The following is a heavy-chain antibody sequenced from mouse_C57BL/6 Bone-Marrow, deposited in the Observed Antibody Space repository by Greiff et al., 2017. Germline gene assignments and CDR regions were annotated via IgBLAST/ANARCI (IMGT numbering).Heavy chain of an antibody. J-gene: IGHJ4*01. CDR2: INPDSSTI. CDR3: ARQRLDDSNSTLDY. Sequence: SASAVDFSRYWMSWVRRAPGKGLEWIGEINPDSSTINYAPSLKDKFIISRDNAKNTLYLQMSKVRSEDTALYYCARQRLDDSNSTLDYWGQGTSVTVSS. D-gene: IGHD2-5*01. V-gene: IGHV4-1*01. CDR1: AVDFSRYW.